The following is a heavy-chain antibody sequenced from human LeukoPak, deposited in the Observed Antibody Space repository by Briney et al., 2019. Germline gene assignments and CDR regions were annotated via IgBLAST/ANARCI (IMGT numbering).Heavy chain of an antibody. D-gene: IGHD2-15*01. Sequence: ASVKVSCKASGYTFTSYDINWVRQATGQGLEWMGWINTNTGNPTYAQGFTERFVFSWDTSVNTAYLQINSLKPEDTAVYFCARDTYCSGGRCYSRVGYWGQGTVVTVSS. J-gene: IGHJ4*02. CDR3: ARDTYCSGGRCYSRVGY. CDR2: INTNTGNP. CDR1: GYTFTSYD. V-gene: IGHV7-4-1*02.